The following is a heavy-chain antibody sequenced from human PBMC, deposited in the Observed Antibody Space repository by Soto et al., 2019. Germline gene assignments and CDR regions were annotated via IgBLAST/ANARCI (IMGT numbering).Heavy chain of an antibody. V-gene: IGHV3-23*01. Sequence: EVQLLESGGALVQPGGSLRLSCAASGLTFSNYGMSWVRQAPGKGLEWVSTITSGGSTYYADSVKGRFTISRDNSKNTLHLQMNTLRAEDTAVYYCAKKGEYSSSSGNYVFDYWGQGSLVTVSS. D-gene: IGHD6-6*01. J-gene: IGHJ4*02. CDR1: GLTFSNYG. CDR3: AKKGEYSSSSGNYVFDY. CDR2: ITSGGST.